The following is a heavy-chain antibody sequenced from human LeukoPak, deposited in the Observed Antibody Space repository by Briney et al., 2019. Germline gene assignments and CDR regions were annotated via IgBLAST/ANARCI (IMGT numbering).Heavy chain of an antibody. J-gene: IGHJ4*02. Sequence: PSETLSLTCAVYGGSFSGYYWSWIRQPPGKGLEWIGEINHSGSTNYNPSLKSRVTISVDTSKNQFSLKLSSVTAADTAVYYCARDRGAGDPGFDYWGQGTLVTVSS. D-gene: IGHD7-27*01. CDR1: GGSFSGYY. V-gene: IGHV4-34*01. CDR3: ARDRGAGDPGFDY. CDR2: INHSGST.